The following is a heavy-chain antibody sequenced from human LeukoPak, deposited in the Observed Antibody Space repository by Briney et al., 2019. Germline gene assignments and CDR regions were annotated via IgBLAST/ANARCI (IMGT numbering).Heavy chain of an antibody. V-gene: IGHV4-39*07. D-gene: IGHD5-18*01. Sequence: PSETLSLTCTVSGGSISSSSYYWGWIRQPPGKGVEWIGGIYYSGSTYYNPSLKSRVTISVDTSKNQFSLKLSSVTAADTAVYYCASEVTRGYRRYYFDYWGQGTLVTVSS. J-gene: IGHJ4*02. CDR3: ASEVTRGYRRYYFDY. CDR2: IYYSGST. CDR1: GGSISSSSYY.